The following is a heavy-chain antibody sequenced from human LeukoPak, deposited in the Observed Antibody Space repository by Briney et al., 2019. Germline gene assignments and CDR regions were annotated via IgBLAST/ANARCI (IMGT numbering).Heavy chain of an antibody. CDR3: ARDGVVVPSDDAFDI. Sequence: PGGSLRLSCEASGFTFTTYSMTWVRQTPGEGLEWVSSISTRDTLINYADSVKGRFTISRDNAKNSLFLQMTSLRAEDTAMYYCARDGVVVPSDDAFDIWGQGTMVTVSS. D-gene: IGHD2-2*01. J-gene: IGHJ3*02. CDR1: GFTFTTYS. V-gene: IGHV3-21*01. CDR2: ISTRDTLI.